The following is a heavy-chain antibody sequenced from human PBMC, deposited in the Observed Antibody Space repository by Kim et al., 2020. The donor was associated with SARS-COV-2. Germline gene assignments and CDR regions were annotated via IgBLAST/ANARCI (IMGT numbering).Heavy chain of an antibody. CDR2: IIPIFGTA. CDR1: GGTFSSYA. D-gene: IGHD6-19*01. V-gene: IGHV1-69*13. Sequence: SVKVSCKASGGTFSSYAISWVRQAPGQGLEWMGGIIPIFGTANYAQKFQGRVTITADESTSTAYMELSSLRSEDTAVYYCARVQGQWLVTGGYFDYWGQGTLVTVSS. CDR3: ARVQGQWLVTGGYFDY. J-gene: IGHJ4*02.